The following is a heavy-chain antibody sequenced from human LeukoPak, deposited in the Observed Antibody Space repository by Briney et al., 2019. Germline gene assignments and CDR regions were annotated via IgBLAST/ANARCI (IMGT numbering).Heavy chain of an antibody. CDR3: AGHTPLLWFGELSGAEYFQH. V-gene: IGHV1-8*03. Sequence: GASVKVSCRASGYTFINYDINWVRQAPGQGPEWMGWMNPHSGNTGYAQKFQGRVTITADESTSTAYMELSSLRSEDTAVYYCAGHTPLLWFGELSGAEYFQHWGQGTLVTVSS. D-gene: IGHD3-10*01. CDR1: GYTFINYD. CDR2: MNPHSGNT. J-gene: IGHJ1*01.